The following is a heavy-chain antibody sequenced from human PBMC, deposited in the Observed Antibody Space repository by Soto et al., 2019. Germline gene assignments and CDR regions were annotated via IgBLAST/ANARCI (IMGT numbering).Heavy chain of an antibody. V-gene: IGHV4-34*01. Sequence: PGGSLRLSCAASGFTFSSYAMSWVRQPPGKGLEWIGEINHSGSTNYNPSLKSRVTISVDTSKNQFSLKLNSVTPEDTAVYYCARDQGIAAAGTPTDAFDIWGQGTMVTVSS. CDR3: ARDQGIAAAGTPTDAFDI. D-gene: IGHD6-13*01. CDR2: INHSGST. J-gene: IGHJ3*02. CDR1: GFTFSSYA.